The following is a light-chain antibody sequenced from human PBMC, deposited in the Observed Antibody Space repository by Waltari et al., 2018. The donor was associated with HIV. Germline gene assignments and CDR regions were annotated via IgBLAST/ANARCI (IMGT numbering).Light chain of an antibody. V-gene: IGKV3D-15*01. Sequence: EIVILQSPATLSVSPGERATLSCRASQSVSSKLAWYQQKPGQAPRLLIYGASTRSTGIPGRFSGSESGTEFILTISSLQSEDCAVYYCQQYYKWPLTFGQGTRLEIK. J-gene: IGKJ5*01. CDR1: QSVSSK. CDR2: GAS. CDR3: QQYYKWPLT.